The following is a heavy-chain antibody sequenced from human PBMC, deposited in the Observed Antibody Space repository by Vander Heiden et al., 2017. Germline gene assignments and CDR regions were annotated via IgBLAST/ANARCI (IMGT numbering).Heavy chain of an antibody. CDR1: GFTFDDYA. CDR2: ISWNSGSI. V-gene: IGHV3-9*01. CDR3: AKAHLYDSSGLPDF. D-gene: IGHD3-22*01. J-gene: IGHJ4*02. Sequence: EVQLVEFGGGLVRPASSLRPPCAASGFTFDDYAMLWVRQPPGRGLEWVSSISWNSGSIGYADSVRGRFTISRDNAKNSLYLQMQSLRPEDTALYYCAKAHLYDSSGLPDFWGQGTLVTVSS.